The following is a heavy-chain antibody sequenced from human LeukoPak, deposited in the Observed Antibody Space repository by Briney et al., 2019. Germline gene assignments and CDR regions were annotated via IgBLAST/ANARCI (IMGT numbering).Heavy chain of an antibody. V-gene: IGHV4-39*01. J-gene: IGHJ4*02. CDR3: ARLGGATSPFGY. Sequence: SETLSLTCTVSGGSISSSSYYWGWIRQPPGKGLEWIGSIYYSGSTYYNPSLKSRVTISVDTSKNQFSLNLSSVTAADTAIYYCARLGGATSPFGYWGQGTLVTVSS. CDR1: GGSISSSSYY. CDR2: IYYSGST. D-gene: IGHD1-26*01.